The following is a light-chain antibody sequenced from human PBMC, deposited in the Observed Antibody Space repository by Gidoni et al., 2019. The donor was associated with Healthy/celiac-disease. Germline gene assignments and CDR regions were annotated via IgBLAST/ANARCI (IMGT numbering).Light chain of an antibody. J-gene: IGKJ2*01. CDR3: QQYFSAPLT. V-gene: IGKV4-1*01. CDR1: QSVLYSSNNKNY. Sequence: DIVMTQSPDSLAVSLIERATINCKSSQSVLYSSNNKNYLAWYQQKPGQPPKLLIYWASTREFGVPDRFSGSGSGTDFTLTISSLQAEDVAVYYCQQYFSAPLTFGQGTKLEIK. CDR2: WAS.